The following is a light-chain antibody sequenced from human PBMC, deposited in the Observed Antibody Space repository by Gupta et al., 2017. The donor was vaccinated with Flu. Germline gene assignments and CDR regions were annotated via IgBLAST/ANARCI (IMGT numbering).Light chain of an antibody. Sequence: QSVLTQPPSVSGAPGQGVTISCTGSSSNIGAGYDVHWYQQLPGTAPNLLIYGNSNRPSGVPDRFSGSKSGTSASLAITXLXAEDEAXYYCQSYDSSLSGSRVFGGGTKLTVL. J-gene: IGLJ3*02. CDR2: GNS. CDR3: QSYDSSLSGSRV. CDR1: SSNIGAGYD. V-gene: IGLV1-40*01.